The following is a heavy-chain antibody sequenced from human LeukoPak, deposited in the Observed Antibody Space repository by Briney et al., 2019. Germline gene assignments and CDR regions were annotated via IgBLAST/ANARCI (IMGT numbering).Heavy chain of an antibody. Sequence: AETLSLTCTVSGGSISSYYWSWIRQPPGKGLEWIGYIYYSGSTNYNPSLKRRVTLSEDTSKNQFSLNLSAVTAADTAVYYCARGVGYYYYYMDVWDKGTTVTVSS. J-gene: IGHJ6*03. CDR1: GGSISSYY. CDR2: IYYSGST. CDR3: ARGVGYYYYYMDV. V-gene: IGHV4-59*01.